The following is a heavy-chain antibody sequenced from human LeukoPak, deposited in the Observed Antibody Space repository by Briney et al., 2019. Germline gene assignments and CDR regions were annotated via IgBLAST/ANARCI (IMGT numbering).Heavy chain of an antibody. J-gene: IGHJ4*02. D-gene: IGHD6-13*01. CDR1: GGSINSNY. CDR3: AREAFIAAAGWISDY. V-gene: IGHV4-4*07. Sequence: SETLSLTSTVSGGSINSNYWTWIRQPAGKGLEWIGRISTSGITNYSPSLKSRVTISLDKSKNQFSLILASVTAADTALYYCAREAFIAAAGWISDYWGQGTLVTVSS. CDR2: ISTSGIT.